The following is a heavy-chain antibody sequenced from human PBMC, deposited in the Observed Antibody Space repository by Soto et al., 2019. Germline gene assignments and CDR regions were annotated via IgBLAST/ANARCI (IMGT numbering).Heavy chain of an antibody. CDR2: ISYDGSNK. D-gene: IGHD5-18*01. CDR3: APGYSFGDY. CDR1: GFTFSSYG. V-gene: IGHV3-30*03. Sequence: QVQLVESGGGVVQPGRSLTLSCAASGFTFSSYGMHWVRQAPGKGLEWVALISYDGSNKFYADSVKGRFTISRDNSKNTLYLQMNRLRAEDTAVYYCAPGYSFGDYLCQGTLVTVSS. J-gene: IGHJ4*02.